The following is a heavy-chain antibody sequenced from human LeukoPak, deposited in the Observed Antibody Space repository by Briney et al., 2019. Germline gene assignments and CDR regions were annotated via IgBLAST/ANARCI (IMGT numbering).Heavy chain of an antibody. D-gene: IGHD3-10*01. CDR1: GFTFSSYG. CDR3: ARDTTITMVRGVIIRFDY. V-gene: IGHV3-33*01. J-gene: IGHJ4*02. Sequence: GGSLRLSCAASGFTFSSYGMHWVRQAPGKGLEWVAVIWYDGSNKYYADSVKGRFTISRDNSKNTLYLQMNSLRAEDTAVYYCARDTTITMVRGVIIRFDYWGQGTLVTVSS. CDR2: IWYDGSNK.